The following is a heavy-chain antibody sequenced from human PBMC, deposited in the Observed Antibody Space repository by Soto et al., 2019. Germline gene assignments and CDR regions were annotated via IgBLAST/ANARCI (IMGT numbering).Heavy chain of an antibody. CDR1: DGSITNYY. V-gene: IGHV4-59*08. CDR2: INYDGYS. Sequence: QVQLQESGPGLVKPSETLSLTCTVSDGSITNYYCSWFRQPPGKGLEWIGYINYDGYSAYNLSLKRRVTLSMDASKTQFSLMLESVTATDTAVYYCASHGFGPLHGLVDVWGPGTTDIVSS. J-gene: IGHJ6*02. CDR3: ASHGFGPLHGLVDV. D-gene: IGHD3-10*01.